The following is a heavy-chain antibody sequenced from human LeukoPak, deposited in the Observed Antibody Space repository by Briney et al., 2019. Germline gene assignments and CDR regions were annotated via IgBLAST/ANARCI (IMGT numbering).Heavy chain of an antibody. V-gene: IGHV1-58*02. Sequence: GASVKVSCKASGFAFTSSAMQGVRQARGRRLEWIGWIVVGSGNTNYAQKFQERVTITRDMSTSTAYMELSSLRSEDTAVYYCAAEIPPGLEWLFSHGMDVWGQGTTVTVSS. CDR3: AAEIPPGLEWLFSHGMDV. J-gene: IGHJ6*02. D-gene: IGHD3-3*01. CDR1: GFAFTSSA. CDR2: IVVGSGNT.